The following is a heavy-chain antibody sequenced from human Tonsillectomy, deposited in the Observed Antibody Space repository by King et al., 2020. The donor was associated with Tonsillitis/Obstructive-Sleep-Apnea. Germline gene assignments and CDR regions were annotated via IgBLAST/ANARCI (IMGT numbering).Heavy chain of an antibody. Sequence: VQLVESGGGLVKPGGSLRLSCAASGFTFSAYGMTWVRRAPGKGLEWVSSISGDSGYIYYADSVRGRFTISRDNAKNSLYLQMNSLRAEDTAVYYCARPSSGSGVYYYFYMDVWGKGTTVTVSS. J-gene: IGHJ6*03. CDR2: ISGDSGYI. V-gene: IGHV3-21*01. CDR1: GFTFSAYG. D-gene: IGHD3-10*01. CDR3: ARPSSGSGVYYYFYMDV.